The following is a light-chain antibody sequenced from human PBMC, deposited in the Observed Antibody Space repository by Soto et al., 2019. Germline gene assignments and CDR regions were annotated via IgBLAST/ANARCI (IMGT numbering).Light chain of an antibody. CDR1: QSVSSN. CDR3: QQYNNWPRT. V-gene: IGKV3-15*01. Sequence: EIRMTQSPATLSVSPGERATLSCRASQSVSSNLAWYQQKPGQAPRLLIYGASTRATGIPARFSGSGSGTEFTLTISSLQSEDFAVYYCQQYNNWPRTFGQGTKVDI. J-gene: IGKJ1*01. CDR2: GAS.